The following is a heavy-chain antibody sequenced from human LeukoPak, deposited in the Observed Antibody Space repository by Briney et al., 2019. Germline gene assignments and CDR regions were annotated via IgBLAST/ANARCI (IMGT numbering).Heavy chain of an antibody. CDR2: IYYSGST. CDR1: GGSVSSGSYY. CDR3: ARGYYDSCGHTFDY. D-gene: IGHD3-22*01. J-gene: IGHJ4*02. Sequence: SETLSLTCTVSGGSVSSGSYYWSWIRQPPGKGLEWIGYIYYSGSTNCNPSLKSRFTISVDTSKNQFSLKLSSVTAADTAVYYCARGYYDSCGHTFDYWGQGTLVTVSS. V-gene: IGHV4-61*01.